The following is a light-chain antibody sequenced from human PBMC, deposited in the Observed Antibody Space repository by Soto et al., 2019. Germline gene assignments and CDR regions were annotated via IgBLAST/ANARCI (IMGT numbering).Light chain of an antibody. CDR2: EVS. J-gene: IGLJ2*01. CDR1: SNDVGGYNY. V-gene: IGLV2-8*01. CDR3: SSYGGANTVV. Sequence: QSALTQPPSASGSPGQSVTISCTGTSNDVGGYNYVSRYQQHPGKAPKLMIHEVSKRPSGVPDRFSGSKSGNTASLTVSGLLTEDEADYYCSSYGGANTVVFGGGTKVTVL.